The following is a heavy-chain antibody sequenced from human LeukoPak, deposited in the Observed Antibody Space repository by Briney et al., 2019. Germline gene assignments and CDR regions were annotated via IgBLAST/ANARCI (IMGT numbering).Heavy chain of an antibody. Sequence: GRSLRLSCAASGFTFSSYGMHWVRQAPGKGLEWVAVIWYGGSNKYYADSVKGRFTISRDNSKNTLYLQMNSLRAEDTAVYYCARARQWLEYLDYWGQGTLVTVSS. CDR2: IWYGGSNK. CDR3: ARARQWLEYLDY. CDR1: GFTFSSYG. J-gene: IGHJ4*02. V-gene: IGHV3-33*08. D-gene: IGHD6-19*01.